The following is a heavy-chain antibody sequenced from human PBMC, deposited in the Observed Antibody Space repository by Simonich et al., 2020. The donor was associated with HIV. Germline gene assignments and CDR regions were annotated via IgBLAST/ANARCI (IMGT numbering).Heavy chain of an antibody. CDR2: INHSGSP. J-gene: IGHJ3*02. V-gene: IGHV4-34*01. Sequence: GKGLEWIGEINHSGSPNYSPPLLSRVTISLDTSKNQFSLKLSSATAADTAVYYCARHSGYADAFDIWGQGTMITVSS. D-gene: IGHD5-12*01. CDR3: ARHSGYADAFDI.